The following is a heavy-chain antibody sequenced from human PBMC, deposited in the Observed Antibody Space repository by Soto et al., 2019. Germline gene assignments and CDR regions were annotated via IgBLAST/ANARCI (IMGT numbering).Heavy chain of an antibody. J-gene: IGHJ5*02. Sequence: SVKVSCKTSGGIFSSYAISWVRQAPGHGLEWMGGIIPIFGTTNYAQKFQGRVTITADESTSTAYMELSSLRSEDTAVYYCAREDSPLLRIRTTRVPWGFDPWGQGTLVTVSS. CDR3: AREDSPLLRIRTTRVPWGFDP. D-gene: IGHD1-1*01. CDR2: IIPIFGTT. CDR1: GGIFSSYA. V-gene: IGHV1-69*13.